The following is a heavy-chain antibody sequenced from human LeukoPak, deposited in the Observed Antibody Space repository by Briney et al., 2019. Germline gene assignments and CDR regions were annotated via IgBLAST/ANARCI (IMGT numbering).Heavy chain of an antibody. V-gene: IGHV3-7*01. Sequence: GGSLRLSCAASGFTFSSYWMSWVRQAPGKGLEWVANIKQDGSEKYYVDSVKGRFTISRDNAKNSLYLQMNSLRAEDTAVYYCARAPPRGDSSGYYYCLDYWGQGTLVTVSS. D-gene: IGHD3-22*01. CDR2: IKQDGSEK. J-gene: IGHJ4*02. CDR1: GFTFSSYW. CDR3: ARAPPRGDSSGYYYCLDY.